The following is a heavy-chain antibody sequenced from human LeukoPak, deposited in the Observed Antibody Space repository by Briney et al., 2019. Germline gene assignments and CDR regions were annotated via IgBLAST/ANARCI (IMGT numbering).Heavy chain of an antibody. CDR3: ARSPPSRYCSSTSCYLMGYYYYYYMDV. D-gene: IGHD2-2*01. CDR1: GGSISSGSYY. CDR2: IYVSGST. Sequence: SETLSLTCTVSGGSISSGSYYWGWIRQPAGKGLEWIGRIYVSGSTNYNPSLKSRGTISVDTSKHQFSLTLSSVTAAYKAVYYCARSPPSRYCSSTSCYLMGYYYYYYMDVWGKGTTVTVSS. J-gene: IGHJ6*03. V-gene: IGHV4-61*02.